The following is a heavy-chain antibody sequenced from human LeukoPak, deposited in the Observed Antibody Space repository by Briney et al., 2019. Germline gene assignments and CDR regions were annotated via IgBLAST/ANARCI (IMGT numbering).Heavy chain of an antibody. CDR1: GGSISSYY. CDR2: TYYSGST. Sequence: SETLSLTCTVSGGSISSYYWSWIRQPPGKGLEWIGYTYYSGSTNYNPSLKSRVTISVDTSKNQFSLKLSSVTAADTAVYYCARHSTVGATIFDYWGQGTLVTVPS. V-gene: IGHV4-59*08. D-gene: IGHD1-26*01. CDR3: ARHSTVGATIFDY. J-gene: IGHJ4*02.